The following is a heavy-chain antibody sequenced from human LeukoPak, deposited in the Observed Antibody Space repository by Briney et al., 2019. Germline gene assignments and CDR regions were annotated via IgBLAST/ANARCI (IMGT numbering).Heavy chain of an antibody. CDR3: VIWGDYDVLTGYYVPDY. J-gene: IGHJ4*02. Sequence: GASLRLSCVGSGCTFSNYAMSWVRQAPGKGLEWVSAITGSGTNRYYADSLKGRFTTSRDNSKNTVFLQMNSLRHEDTAIYYCVIWGDYDVLTGYYVPDYWGQGTLVTVAS. V-gene: IGHV3-23*01. CDR2: ITGSGTNR. CDR1: GCTFSNYA. D-gene: IGHD3-9*01.